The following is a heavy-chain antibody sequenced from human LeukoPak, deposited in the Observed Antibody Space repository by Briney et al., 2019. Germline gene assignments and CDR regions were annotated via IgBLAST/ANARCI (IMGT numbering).Heavy chain of an antibody. CDR2: INPNTGGT. Sequence: GASVKVAFEASGYTFTRQYMHWVRQAPGQGLEWMGWINPNTGGTNYVQKLEGRVTMTRDTTISTAYMELSRLTSDDTAIYYCATYPRYSSSPPFDYWGQGTLVTVSS. D-gene: IGHD6-6*01. V-gene: IGHV1-2*02. J-gene: IGHJ4*02. CDR1: GYTFTRQY. CDR3: ATYPRYSSSPPFDY.